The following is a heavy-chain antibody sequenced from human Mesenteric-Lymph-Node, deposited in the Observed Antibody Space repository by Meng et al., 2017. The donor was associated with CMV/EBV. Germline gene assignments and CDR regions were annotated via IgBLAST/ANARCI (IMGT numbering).Heavy chain of an antibody. CDR2: ISSRSSNI. CDR1: GFIFSTYS. J-gene: IGHJ4*02. V-gene: IGHV3-21*01. D-gene: IGHD1-26*01. Sequence: GGSLRLSCAASGFIFSTYSMNWVRQAPGKGLEWVSSISSRSSNIYYADSVKGRFTISRDNAKNSLYLQMNSLRAEDTAVYYCARDRSIVGAIYYFDYWGQGTLVTVSS. CDR3: ARDRSIVGAIYYFDY.